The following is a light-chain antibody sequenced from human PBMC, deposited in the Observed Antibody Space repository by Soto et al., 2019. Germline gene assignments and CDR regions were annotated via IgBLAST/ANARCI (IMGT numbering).Light chain of an antibody. CDR3: QQYDSSVT. Sequence: EIALTQSPGSLSLSPGERATLSCRASQSVDSRFFAWYQQRPGQAPRLLIYGASRRATDIPDRFTGSGSGTDFTLTISGLEPEDFALYYCQQYDSSVTFGLGTKVEIK. CDR1: QSVDSRF. J-gene: IGKJ1*01. V-gene: IGKV3-20*01. CDR2: GAS.